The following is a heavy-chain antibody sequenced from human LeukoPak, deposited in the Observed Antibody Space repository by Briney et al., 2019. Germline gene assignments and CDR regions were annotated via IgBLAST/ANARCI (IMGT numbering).Heavy chain of an antibody. Sequence: SETLSLTCAVYGGSFSGYYWSWIRQPPGKGLEWIGEINHSGSTNYNPSLKSRVTISVDTSKNQFSPKLSSVTAADTAVYYCARKRYGDYVFWFDPWGQGTLVTVSS. CDR3: ARKRYGDYVFWFDP. CDR2: INHSGST. J-gene: IGHJ5*02. V-gene: IGHV4-34*01. CDR1: GGSFSGYY. D-gene: IGHD4-17*01.